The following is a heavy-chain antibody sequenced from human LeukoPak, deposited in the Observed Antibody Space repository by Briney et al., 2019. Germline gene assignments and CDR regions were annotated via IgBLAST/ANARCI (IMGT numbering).Heavy chain of an antibody. D-gene: IGHD2-2*01. V-gene: IGHV1-69*13. CDR1: GGTFSSYA. Sequence: GASVKVSCKASGGTFSSYAISWVRQAPGQGLEWMGGIIPIFGTANYAQKFQGRVTITADESTSTAYMELSSLRSEDTAVYYCAREPIECCSSTSCPIDYYYYYGMDVWGQGTTVTVSS. J-gene: IGHJ6*02. CDR2: IIPIFGTA. CDR3: AREPIECCSSTSCPIDYYYYYGMDV.